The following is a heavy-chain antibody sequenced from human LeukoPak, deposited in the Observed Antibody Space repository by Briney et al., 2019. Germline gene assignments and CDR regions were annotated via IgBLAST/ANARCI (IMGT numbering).Heavy chain of an antibody. D-gene: IGHD1-26*01. CDR2: IYPGDSDT. Sequence: GESLKISCKGSGYNFTSYRIGWVRQMPGKGLEWMGIIYPGDSDTRYSPSFQGQVTISADKSISTAYLQWSSLKASDTAMYYCARRRDLYSGSYYTFDYWGQGTLVTVSS. CDR3: ARRRDLYSGSYYTFDY. J-gene: IGHJ4*02. V-gene: IGHV5-51*01. CDR1: GYNFTSYR.